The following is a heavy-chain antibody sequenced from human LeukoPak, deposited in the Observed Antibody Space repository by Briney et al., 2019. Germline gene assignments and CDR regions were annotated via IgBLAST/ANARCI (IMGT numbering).Heavy chain of an antibody. J-gene: IGHJ5*02. CDR1: GFTFSGSA. V-gene: IGHV3-73*01. CDR2: IEKKDEGYAQAT. CDR3: TRDSGTYNWFDP. Sequence: TGGSLRLSCAASGFTFSGSAIHGVRQSSGKGLEWVSQIEKKDEGYAQATAYAAWVKGRFTISRDNSINTAYLQMKSLKTEDTALYYCTRDSGTYNWFDPWGQGTLVTVSS. D-gene: IGHD1-26*01.